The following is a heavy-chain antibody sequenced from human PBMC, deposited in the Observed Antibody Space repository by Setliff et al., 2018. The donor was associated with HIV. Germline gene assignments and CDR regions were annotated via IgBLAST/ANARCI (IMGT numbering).Heavy chain of an antibody. V-gene: IGHV3-48*01. D-gene: IGHD6-19*01. J-gene: IGHJ4*02. CDR1: GFTFSGYS. CDR3: AKPLPTANGWHRVFDF. Sequence: GGSLRLSCVGSGFTFSGYSMNWFRQGPGQGLEWLSYIRGRSETIVYADSVKGRFTISRDNSKGILYLQMNSLRVEDTAMYYCAKPLPTANGWHRVFDFWGQGTSVTVSS. CDR2: IRGRSETI.